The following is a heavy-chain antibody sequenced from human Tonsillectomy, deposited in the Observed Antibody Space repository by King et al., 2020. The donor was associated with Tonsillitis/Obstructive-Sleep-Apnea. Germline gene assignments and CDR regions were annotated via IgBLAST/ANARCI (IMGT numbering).Heavy chain of an antibody. V-gene: IGHV3-23*01. CDR2: ISDSGGST. D-gene: IGHD3-3*01. Sequence: VQLQESGGGLVQPGGSLRLSCAASGFTFRRLGMTWVRPAPGRGLEWVSGISDSGGSTYYADSVKGRFTISRDNSKNTLYLQMNSQRAYDTAVYHCAGRSGLPYYYAYWGQGTLVTVSS. CDR3: AGRSGLPYYYAY. CDR1: GFTFRRLG. J-gene: IGHJ4*02.